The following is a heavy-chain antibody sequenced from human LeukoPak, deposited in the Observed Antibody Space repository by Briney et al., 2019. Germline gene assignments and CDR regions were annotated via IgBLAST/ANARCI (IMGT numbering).Heavy chain of an antibody. D-gene: IGHD3-22*01. J-gene: IGHJ4*02. CDR1: GGSFSGYY. V-gene: IGHV4-34*01. Sequence: SETLSLTCAVYGGSFSGYYWSWIRQPPGKGLEWIGEINHSGSTNYNPSLKSRVTISVDTSKNQFSLKLSSVTAADTAVYYCARENKTPYYYDSSGSLRDWGQGTLVTVSS. CDR3: ARENKTPYYYDSSGSLRD. CDR2: INHSGST.